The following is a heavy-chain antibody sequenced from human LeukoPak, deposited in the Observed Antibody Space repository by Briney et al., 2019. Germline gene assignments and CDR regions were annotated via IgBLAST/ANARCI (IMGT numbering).Heavy chain of an antibody. Sequence: GESLRLSCAASGFTVSSDYMSWVRQSPGKGLEWVSVIYSGGSTYYADSVKGRFTISRDNSKNTLYLQMNSLRAEDTAVYYCARVPGSSGRRRVYWGQGTLVTVSS. CDR2: IYSGGST. D-gene: IGHD6-19*01. CDR1: GFTVSSDY. CDR3: ARVPGSSGRRRVY. V-gene: IGHV3-66*01. J-gene: IGHJ4*02.